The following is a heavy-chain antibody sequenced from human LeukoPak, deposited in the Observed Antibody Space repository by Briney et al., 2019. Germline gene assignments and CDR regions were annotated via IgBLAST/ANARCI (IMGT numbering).Heavy chain of an antibody. V-gene: IGHV1-2*02. D-gene: IGHD4-17*01. CDR1: GYTFTGYY. Sequence: ASVKVSCKASGYTFTGYYMHWVRQAPGQGLEWVGWINPNSGGTNYAQKFQGRVTMTRDTSISTAYMELSRLRSDDTAVYYCARDRLAFTVTTIDYWGQGTLVTVSS. J-gene: IGHJ4*02. CDR3: ARDRLAFTVTTIDY. CDR2: INPNSGGT.